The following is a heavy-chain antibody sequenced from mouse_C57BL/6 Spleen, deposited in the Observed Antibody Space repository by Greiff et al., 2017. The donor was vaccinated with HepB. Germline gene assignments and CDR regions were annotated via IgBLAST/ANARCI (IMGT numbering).Heavy chain of an antibody. CDR1: GFTFSSYA. D-gene: IGHD2-4*01. Sequence: EVQRVESGGGLVKPGGSLKLSCAASGFTFSSYAMSWVRQTPEKRLEWVATISDGGSYTYYPDNVKGRFTISRDNAQNNLYLQMSHLQSEDTAMYSCARAYDYDAGYYFDYWGQGTTLTVSS. CDR3: ARAYDYDAGYYFDY. V-gene: IGHV5-4*01. CDR2: ISDGGSYT. J-gene: IGHJ2*01.